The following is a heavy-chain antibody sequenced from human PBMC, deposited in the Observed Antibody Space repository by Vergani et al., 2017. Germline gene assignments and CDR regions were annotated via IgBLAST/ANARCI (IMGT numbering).Heavy chain of an antibody. Sequence: EVQLVESGGVVVQPGGSLRLSCAASVFTFDDYTMHWVRQAPGKGLEWVSLISWDGGSTYYAYSVKGRFTISRDNSKNSLYLQMNSLRTEDTALYYCAKDYYGDYVLDYWGQGTLVTVSS. CDR1: VFTFDDYT. J-gene: IGHJ4*02. V-gene: IGHV3-43*01. CDR2: ISWDGGST. CDR3: AKDYYGDYVLDY. D-gene: IGHD4-17*01.